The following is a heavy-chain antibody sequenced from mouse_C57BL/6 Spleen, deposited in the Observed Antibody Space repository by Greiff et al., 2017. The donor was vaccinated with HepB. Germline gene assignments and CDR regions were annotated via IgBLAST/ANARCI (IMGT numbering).Heavy chain of an antibody. CDR3: ARGYITTVVEGYFDV. J-gene: IGHJ1*03. D-gene: IGHD1-1*01. V-gene: IGHV2-9-1*01. CDR1: GFSLTSYA. Sequence: VKLVDSGPGLVAPSQSLSITCTVSGFSLTSYAISWVRQPPGKGLEWLGVIWTGGGTNYNSALKSRLSISKDNSKSQVFLKMNSLQTDDTARYYCARGYITTVVEGYFDVWGTGTTVTVSS. CDR2: IWTGGGT.